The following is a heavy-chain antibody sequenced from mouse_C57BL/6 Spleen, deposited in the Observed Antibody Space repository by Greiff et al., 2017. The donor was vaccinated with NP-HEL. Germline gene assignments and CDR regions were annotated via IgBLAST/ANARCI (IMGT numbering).Heavy chain of an antibody. CDR2: IRNKANGYTT. J-gene: IGHJ4*01. D-gene: IGHD1-2*01. CDR1: GFTFTDYY. Sequence: EVMLVESGGGLVQPGGSLSLSCAASGFTFTDYYMSWVRQPPGKALEWLGFIRNKANGYTTEYSASVKGRFTISRDNSQSILYLQMNALRADDSATYYCARYHYYGYYAMDYWGQGTSVTVSS. CDR3: ARYHYYGYYAMDY. V-gene: IGHV7-3*01.